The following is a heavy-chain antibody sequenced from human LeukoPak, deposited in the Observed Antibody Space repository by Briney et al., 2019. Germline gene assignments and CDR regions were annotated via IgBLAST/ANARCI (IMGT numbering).Heavy chain of an antibody. CDR2: IYYSGST. D-gene: IGHD6-13*01. V-gene: IGHV4-39*01. J-gene: IGHJ5*02. CDR3: ARHLEPAAAGPAPSWFDP. Sequence: SETLSLTCTVSGGSISSSSYYWGWIRQPPGKGLEWIGSIYYSGSTYYNPSLNSRVTISVDTSKNQFSLKLSSVTAADTAVYYCARHLEPAAAGPAPSWFDPWGQGTLVTVSS. CDR1: GGSISSSSYY.